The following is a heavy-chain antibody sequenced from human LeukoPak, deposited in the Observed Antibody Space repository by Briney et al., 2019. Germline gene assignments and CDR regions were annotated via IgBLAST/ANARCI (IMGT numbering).Heavy chain of an antibody. Sequence: GASVKVSCKASGGTFSSYAISWVRQAPGQGLEWMGRIIPIFGTANYAQKFQGRVTITTDEFTSTAYMELSSLRSEDTAVYYCAARGGVRGVISFYWGQGTLVTVSS. CDR2: IIPIFGTA. D-gene: IGHD3-10*01. CDR1: GGTFSSYA. CDR3: AARGGVRGVISFY. V-gene: IGHV1-69*05. J-gene: IGHJ4*02.